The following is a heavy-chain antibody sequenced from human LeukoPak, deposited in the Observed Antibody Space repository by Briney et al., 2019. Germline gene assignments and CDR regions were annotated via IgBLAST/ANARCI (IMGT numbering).Heavy chain of an antibody. J-gene: IGHJ6*02. CDR1: GFTFSSYG. D-gene: IGHD4-11*01. CDR2: IWYDGSNK. V-gene: IGHV3-33*01. CDR3: ARPYYSNYYYYGMDV. Sequence: GGSMRLSCAASGFTFSSYGIHWVRQAPGKGLEWVAVIWYDGSNKYYADSVKGRFTISRDNSKNTLYLQMNSLRVEDTAVYYCARPYYSNYYYYGMDVWGQGTTVTVSS.